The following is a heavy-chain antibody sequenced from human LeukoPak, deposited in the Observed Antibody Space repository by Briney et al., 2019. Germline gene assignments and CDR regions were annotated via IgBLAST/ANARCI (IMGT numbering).Heavy chain of an antibody. V-gene: IGHV4-39*07. CDR3: ARDHVPGSYYWFDP. CDR2: IYYSGST. CDR1: GGSISSSSYY. D-gene: IGHD1-26*01. J-gene: IGHJ5*02. Sequence: SETLSLTCTVSGGSISSSSYYWGWIRQPPGKGLEWIGSIYYSGSTYYNPSLKSRVTISVDTSKNQFSLKLSSVTAADTAVYYCARDHVPGSYYWFDPWGQGTLVTVSS.